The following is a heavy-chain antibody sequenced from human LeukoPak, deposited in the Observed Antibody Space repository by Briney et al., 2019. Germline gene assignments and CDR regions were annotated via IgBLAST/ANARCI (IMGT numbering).Heavy chain of an antibody. J-gene: IGHJ4*02. Sequence: PGGSLRLSCSASGFTFSNYDMYWVRQAPGKGLEYVSAISSNGGNTYYADSVKGRFTNSRDNSKNTLYLQMSSLRTEDTAIYYCVKAITVSANFDCWGQGTLVTVSS. D-gene: IGHD4-11*01. CDR2: ISSNGGNT. CDR1: GFTFSNYD. CDR3: VKAITVSANFDC. V-gene: IGHV3-64D*09.